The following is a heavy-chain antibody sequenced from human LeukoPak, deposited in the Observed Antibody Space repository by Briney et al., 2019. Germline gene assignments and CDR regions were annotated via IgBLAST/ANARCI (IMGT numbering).Heavy chain of an antibody. D-gene: IGHD2-15*01. J-gene: IGHJ3*02. V-gene: IGHV3-21*01. CDR3: ARLGAGYCSGGSCDGAFDI. Sequence: GGSLRLSCAASGFTFSSYSMNWVRQAPGKGLEWVSSISGSSSYIYYADSVKGRFTISRDNAKNSLYLQMNSLRAEDTAVYYCARLGAGYCSGGSCDGAFDIWGQGTMVTVSS. CDR2: ISGSSSYI. CDR1: GFTFSSYS.